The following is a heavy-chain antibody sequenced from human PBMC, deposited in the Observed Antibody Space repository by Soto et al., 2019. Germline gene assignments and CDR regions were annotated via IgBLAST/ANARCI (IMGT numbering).Heavy chain of an antibody. Sequence: GALRLSCVASGFTFSDYAVHWVRLAPSKGLEWVAMISYDGYNSYSADSVKGRFTISRDNSKNTLFLQMDSLRPDDTAIYYCARDGGFSYGFDYYFDYWGHGTLVTVSS. CDR1: GFTFSDYA. CDR3: ARDGGFSYGFDYYFDY. CDR2: ISYDGYNS. V-gene: IGHV3-30-3*01. D-gene: IGHD3-16*01. J-gene: IGHJ4*01.